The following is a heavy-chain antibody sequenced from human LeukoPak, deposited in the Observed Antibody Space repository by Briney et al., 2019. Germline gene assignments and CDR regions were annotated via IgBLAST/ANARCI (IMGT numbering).Heavy chain of an antibody. CDR1: GFTFSSYG. D-gene: IGHD6-13*01. J-gene: IGHJ4*02. Sequence: PGRSLRLSCAASGFTFSSYGMHWVRQAPGKGLEWVAVIWYDGSNKYYADSVKGRFTISRDNSKNTLYLQMNSLRAEDTAAYYCASLGGAAAGIIFDYWGQGTLVTVSS. CDR3: ASLGGAAAGIIFDY. CDR2: IWYDGSNK. V-gene: IGHV3-33*01.